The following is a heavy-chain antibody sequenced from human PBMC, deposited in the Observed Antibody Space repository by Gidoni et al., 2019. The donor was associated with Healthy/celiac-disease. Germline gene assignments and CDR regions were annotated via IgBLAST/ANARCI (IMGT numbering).Heavy chain of an antibody. CDR2: ISSNGGST. Sequence: EVQLVESGGGLVQPGGSLRLYCSASGFTFSSYAMHWVRQAPGKGLEYVSAISSNGGSTYYADSVKGRFTISRDNSKNTLYLQMSSLRAEDTAVYYCVKDLMITFGGVIAYYFDYWGQGTLVTVSS. J-gene: IGHJ4*02. CDR3: VKDLMITFGGVIAYYFDY. V-gene: IGHV3-64D*06. D-gene: IGHD3-16*02. CDR1: GFTFSSYA.